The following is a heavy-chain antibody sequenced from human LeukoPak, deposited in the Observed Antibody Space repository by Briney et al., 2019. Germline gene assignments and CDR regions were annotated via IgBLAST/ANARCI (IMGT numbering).Heavy chain of an antibody. J-gene: IGHJ4*02. CDR1: GFTFSGSA. V-gene: IGHV3-73*01. Sequence: GGSLKLSCAASGFTFSGSAIHWVRQASGKGLEWVGRIRSRTNNYATAYVASVKGRFTISRDDSKNTAYLQMNSLKTEDTAVYYCTTEAPGYYDFWSGYHNWGQGTLVTVSS. CDR3: TTEAPGYYDFWSGYHN. CDR2: IRSRTNNYAT. D-gene: IGHD3-3*01.